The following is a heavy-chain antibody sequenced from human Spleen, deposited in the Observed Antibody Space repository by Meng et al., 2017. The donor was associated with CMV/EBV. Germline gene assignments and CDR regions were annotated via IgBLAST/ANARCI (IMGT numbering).Heavy chain of an antibody. CDR1: GGSISSYY. CDR3: ARDRLSDYSDIPMDV. CDR2: IYYSGST. V-gene: IGHV4-59*01. J-gene: IGHJ6*02. Sequence: GSLRLSCTVSGGSISSYYWSWIRQPPGKGLEWIGYIYYSGSTNYNPSLKSRVTISVDTSKNQFSLKLSSVTAADTAVYYCARDRLSDYSDIPMDVWGQGTTVTVSS. D-gene: IGHD4-11*01.